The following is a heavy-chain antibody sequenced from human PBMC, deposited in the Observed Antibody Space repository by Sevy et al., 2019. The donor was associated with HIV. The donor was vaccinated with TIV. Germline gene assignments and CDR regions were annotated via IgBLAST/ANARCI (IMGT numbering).Heavy chain of an antibody. V-gene: IGHV3-30-3*01. J-gene: IGHJ4*02. D-gene: IGHD3-10*01. Sequence: GGSLRLSCAASGLKFRDYVMHWFRQAPGKGLEWVAVISYDGDTQYYAEPVKGRFTIARDNSDNTLYLHMNGLRAEDTAVYYCAPPRLWSLDSSGQRTLVTVSS. CDR2: ISYDGDTQ. CDR1: GLKFRDYV. CDR3: APPRLWSLDS.